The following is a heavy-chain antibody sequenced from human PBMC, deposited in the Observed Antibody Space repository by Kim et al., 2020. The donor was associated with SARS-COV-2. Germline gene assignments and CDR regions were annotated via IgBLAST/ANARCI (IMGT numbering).Heavy chain of an antibody. Sequence: GGSLRLSCAASGFTFSSYEMNWVRQAPGKGLEWVSYISSSGSTIYYADSVKGRFTISRDNAKNSLYLQMNSLRAEDTAVYYCARAAGYSSTYDYWGQGTLVTVSS. CDR2: ISSSGSTI. D-gene: IGHD6-13*01. J-gene: IGHJ4*02. CDR3: ARAAGYSSTYDY. CDR1: GFTFSSYE. V-gene: IGHV3-48*03.